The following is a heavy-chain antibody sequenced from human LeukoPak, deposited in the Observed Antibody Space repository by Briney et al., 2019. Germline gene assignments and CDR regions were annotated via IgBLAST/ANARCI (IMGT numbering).Heavy chain of an antibody. Sequence: PGGSLRLSCAASGFTFSSYEMNWVRQAPGKGLEWVSYISSSGSTIYYADSVKGRFTISRDNAKNPLYLQMNSLRAEDTAVYYCASTPYYFDYWGQGTLVTVSS. CDR2: ISSSGSTI. J-gene: IGHJ4*02. V-gene: IGHV3-48*03. CDR3: ASTPYYFDY. CDR1: GFTFSSYE. D-gene: IGHD5/OR15-5a*01.